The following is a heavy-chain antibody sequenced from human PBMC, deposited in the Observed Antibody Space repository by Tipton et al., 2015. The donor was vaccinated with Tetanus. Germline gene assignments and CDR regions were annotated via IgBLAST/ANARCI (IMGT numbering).Heavy chain of an antibody. V-gene: IGHV1-46*03. D-gene: IGHD3-22*01. J-gene: IGHJ4*02. CDR3: ARDNSPHYYDSSGKGTDY. Sequence: QLVQSGAEVKKPGASVKVSCKASGYTFTSYYMHWVRQAPGQGLEWMGIINPSGGSTSYAQKFQGRVTMTRDTSTSTVYMELSSLRSEDTAVYYCARDNSPHYYDSSGKGTDYWGQGTLVTVSS. CDR1: GYTFTSYY. CDR2: INPSGGST.